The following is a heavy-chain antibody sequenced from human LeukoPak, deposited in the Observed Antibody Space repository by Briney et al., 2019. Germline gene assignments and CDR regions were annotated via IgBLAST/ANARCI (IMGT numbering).Heavy chain of an antibody. V-gene: IGHV1-2*02. J-gene: IGHJ3*02. CDR2: INPNSGGT. CDR3: ARVWAYYYYGSGSIVDDAFDI. CDR1: GYTFTGYY. D-gene: IGHD3-10*01. Sequence: ASVKVSCKASGYTFTGYYMHWVRQAPGQGLEWMGWINPNSGGTNYAQKFQGRVTMTSDTSISTAYMELRRLRSDDTAVYYCARVWAYYYYGSGSIVDDAFDIWGQGTMVTVSS.